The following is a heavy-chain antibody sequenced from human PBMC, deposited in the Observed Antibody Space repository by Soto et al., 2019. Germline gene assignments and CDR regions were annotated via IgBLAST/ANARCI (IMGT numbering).Heavy chain of an antibody. Sequence: EVQLVESGGGLAQPGGSVRLSCAASGFTFSSYEMNWVRQAPGKTLEWVSDISSAGDSSYYADSVKSRFTISRDNAKNSLYLQMNSLRVEDTAVYYCARVYCSTTTCHVQAFDSWGQGTLVTVSS. J-gene: IGHJ4*02. D-gene: IGHD2-2*01. CDR3: ARVYCSTTTCHVQAFDS. CDR2: ISSAGDSS. CDR1: GFTFSSYE. V-gene: IGHV3-48*03.